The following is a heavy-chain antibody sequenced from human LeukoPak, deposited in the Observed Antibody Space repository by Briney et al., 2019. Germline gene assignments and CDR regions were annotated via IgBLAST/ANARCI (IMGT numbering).Heavy chain of an antibody. J-gene: IGHJ4*02. CDR3: AKQVQISVNYFDY. V-gene: IGHV3-11*01. CDR2: IHGRGSTT. CDR1: GFTFTDYY. D-gene: IGHD5-18*01. Sequence: GGSLRLSCAASGFTFTDYYMSWIRQAPGKGLEWISYIHGRGSTTYYADSVKGRFTISRDNAKNSLFLQMNSLRVEDTAVYYCAKQVQISVNYFDYWGQGTLVTVSS.